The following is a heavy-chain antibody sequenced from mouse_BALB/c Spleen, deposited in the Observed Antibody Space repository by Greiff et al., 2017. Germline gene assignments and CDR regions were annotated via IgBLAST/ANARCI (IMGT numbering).Heavy chain of an antibody. J-gene: IGHJ4*01. CDR3: ARRYGSSYDAMDY. D-gene: IGHD1-1*01. V-gene: IGHV5-6*02. Sequence: EVKLVESGGDLVKPGGSLKLSCAASGFTFSSYGMSWVRQTPDKRLEWVATISSGGSYTYYPDSVKGRFTISRDNAKNTLYLQMSSLKSEDTAMYYCARRYGSSYDAMDYWGQGTSVTVSS. CDR2: ISSGGSYT. CDR1: GFTFSSYG.